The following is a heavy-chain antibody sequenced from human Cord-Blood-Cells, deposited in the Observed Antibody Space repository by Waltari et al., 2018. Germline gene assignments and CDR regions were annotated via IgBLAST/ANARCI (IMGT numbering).Heavy chain of an antibody. CDR2: ISYDGSNK. J-gene: IGHJ4*02. V-gene: IGHV3-30*18. D-gene: IGHD3-16*01. CDR1: GFTFSSYG. Sequence: QVQLVESGGGVVEPGRSLRLSCSASGFTFSSYGTHWVRQAPGKGLEWVAVISYDGSNKYYADSVKGRFTISRDNSKNTLYLQMNSLRAEDTAVYYCAKGGATRHLDYWGQGTLVTVSS. CDR3: AKGGATRHLDY.